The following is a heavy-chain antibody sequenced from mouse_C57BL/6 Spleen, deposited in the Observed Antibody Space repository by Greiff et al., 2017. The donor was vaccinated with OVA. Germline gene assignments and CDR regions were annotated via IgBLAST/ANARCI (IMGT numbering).Heavy chain of an antibody. CDR1: GYAFSSSW. D-gene: IGHD3-2*02. V-gene: IGHV1-82*01. CDR3: ASGRVDSSGSYYFDY. CDR2: IYPGDGDT. Sequence: VQGVESGPELVKPGASVKISCKASGYAFSSSWMNWVKQRPGKGLEWIGRIYPGDGDTNYNGKFKGKATLTADKSSSTAYMQLSSLTSEDSAVYFCASGRVDSSGSYYFDYWGQGTTLTVSS. J-gene: IGHJ2*01.